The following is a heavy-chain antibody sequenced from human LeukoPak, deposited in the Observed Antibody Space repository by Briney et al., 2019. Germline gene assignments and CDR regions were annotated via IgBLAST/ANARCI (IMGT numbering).Heavy chain of an antibody. CDR2: MHSDGNYI. J-gene: IGHJ3*02. CDR1: GFTFSSYW. D-gene: IGHD2-15*01. Sequence: PGGSLRLSCAASGFTFSSYWMHWVRPAPGKGLVGVSRMHSDGNYINYTDSVKGRFTSFRDNAKNTRYLQMISLRAEDTAVYYCTFSSYGDHVVVDAFDIWGQGTMVTVSS. V-gene: IGHV3-74*01. CDR3: TFSSYGDHVVVDAFDI.